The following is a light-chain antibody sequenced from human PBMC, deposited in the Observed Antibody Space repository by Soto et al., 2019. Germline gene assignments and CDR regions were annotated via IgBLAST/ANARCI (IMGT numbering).Light chain of an antibody. CDR1: QSISNW. CDR2: KAS. Sequence: DIQMTQSPSTLSESVGDRDTITCRASQSISNWLAWYQQKPGKAPKVLIYKASTLETGVPSRFSGSRSGTEFTLTISSLQPDDFTTYYCQQYNTYVTFGQGTKVEIK. J-gene: IGKJ1*01. V-gene: IGKV1-5*03. CDR3: QQYNTYVT.